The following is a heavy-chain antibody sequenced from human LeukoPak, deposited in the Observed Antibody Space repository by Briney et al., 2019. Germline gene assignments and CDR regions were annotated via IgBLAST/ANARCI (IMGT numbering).Heavy chain of an antibody. J-gene: IGHJ3*02. CDR3: AKDQVVTAIKPDAFDI. CDR2: ISYDGSNK. V-gene: IGHV3-30*18. Sequence: GGSLRLSCAASGFTFSSYGMHWVRQAPGKGLEWVAVISYDGSNKYYADSVKGRFTFSRDNSRNTLYLQMNSLRAEDTAVYYCAKDQVVTAIKPDAFDIWGQGTMVTVSS. D-gene: IGHD2-21*02. CDR1: GFTFSSYG.